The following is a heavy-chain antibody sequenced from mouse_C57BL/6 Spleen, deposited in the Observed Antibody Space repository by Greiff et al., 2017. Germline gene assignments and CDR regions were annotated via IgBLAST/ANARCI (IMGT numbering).Heavy chain of an antibody. CDR1: GYTFTSYR. CDR3: AVHISGYGY. CDR2: IDPSDSYT. Sequence: VQLQQPGAELVRPGTSVKLSCKASGYTFTSYRMHWVKQRPGQGLEWIGVIDPSDSYTNYNQKFKGKATLTVDTSSSTAYMQLSSLTSEDSAVYDCAVHISGYGYWGQGTTLTVSS. V-gene: IGHV1-59*01. D-gene: IGHD3-2*02. J-gene: IGHJ2*01.